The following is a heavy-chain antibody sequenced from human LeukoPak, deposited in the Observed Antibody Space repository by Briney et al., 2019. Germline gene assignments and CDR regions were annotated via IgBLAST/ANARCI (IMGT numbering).Heavy chain of an antibody. D-gene: IGHD2-15*01. CDR3: ARQDGRGFDL. CDR2: ISYDGSNK. J-gene: IGHJ4*02. Sequence: PGGSLRLSCAVSGFTFSNHAMHWVRRAPGKGLEWVAVISYDGSNKYYEESVKGRFTISRDNSKNTLYLQMNSLRPEDTAVYYCARQDGRGFDLWGQGTPVTVSS. V-gene: IGHV3-30*04. CDR1: GFTFSNHA.